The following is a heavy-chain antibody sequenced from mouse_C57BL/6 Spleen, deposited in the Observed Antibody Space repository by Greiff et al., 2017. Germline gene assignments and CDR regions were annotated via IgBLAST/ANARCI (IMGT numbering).Heavy chain of an antibody. J-gene: IGHJ3*01. CDR1: GYTFTSYW. V-gene: IGHV1-64*01. Sequence: QVQLQQPGAELVKPGASVKLSCKASGYTFTSYWMHWVKQRPGQGLEWIGMIHPNSGSTNYNEKFKSKATLTVDKSSSTAYMQLSSLTSEDSAVYYCARSIYYDYDASFAYWGQGTLVTVSA. CDR3: ARSIYYDYDASFAY. D-gene: IGHD2-4*01. CDR2: IHPNSGST.